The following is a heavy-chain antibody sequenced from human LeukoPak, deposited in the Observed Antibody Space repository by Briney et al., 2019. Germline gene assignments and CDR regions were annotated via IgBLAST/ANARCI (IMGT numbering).Heavy chain of an antibody. CDR2: IYWSDDK. Sequence: SGPTLANPTQTLTLTCTFSGFSLSTSRVGVGWIRQPPGKALEWLAFIYWSDDKRYSPSLKSRLTITKDTSKNLVVLTMTNMDPVDTATYYCARTISVVRGIIRENDYWGQGTLVIVSS. CDR1: GFSLSTSRVG. J-gene: IGHJ4*02. CDR3: ARTISVVRGIIRENDY. V-gene: IGHV2-5*01. D-gene: IGHD3-10*01.